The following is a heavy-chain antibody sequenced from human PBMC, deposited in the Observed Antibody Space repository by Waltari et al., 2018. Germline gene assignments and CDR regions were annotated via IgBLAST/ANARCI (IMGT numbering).Heavy chain of an antibody. CDR3: ARDSPYYSGSFLDY. Sequence: QVQLVASGGGVVQPGRSLRLSCAASGFTFSSSAMHRVRQAPGKGLEWVAVISYDGSNKYYADSVKGRFTISRDNSKNTLYLQMNSLRAEDTAVYYCARDSPYYSGSFLDYWGQGTLVTVSS. J-gene: IGHJ4*02. D-gene: IGHD1-26*01. V-gene: IGHV3-30-3*01. CDR1: GFTFSSSA. CDR2: ISYDGSNK.